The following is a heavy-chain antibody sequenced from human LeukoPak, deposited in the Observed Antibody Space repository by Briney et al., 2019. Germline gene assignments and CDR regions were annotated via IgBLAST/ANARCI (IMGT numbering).Heavy chain of an antibody. J-gene: IGHJ4*02. CDR1: GFTFSSYA. D-gene: IGHD4-17*01. Sequence: GGSLRLSCAASGFTFSSYAMSWVRQAPGKGLERVSAISGSGGTTYYADSVKGRFAISRDNSKNTLYLQMNSLRAEDTAEYYCAKVSSFTTVYWGQGTLVTVSS. CDR2: ISGSGGTT. CDR3: AKVSSFTTVY. V-gene: IGHV3-23*01.